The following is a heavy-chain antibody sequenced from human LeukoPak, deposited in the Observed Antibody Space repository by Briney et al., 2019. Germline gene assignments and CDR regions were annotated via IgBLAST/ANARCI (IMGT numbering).Heavy chain of an antibody. V-gene: IGHV1-18*04. CDR3: ARDSISEWSTINWFDP. J-gene: IGHJ5*02. D-gene: IGHD3-3*01. Sequence: ASVKVSCKASGYTFTDYYMFWVRQAPGQGLEWMGWISAYNGNTNYAQKLQGRVTMTTDTSTSTAYMELRSLRSDDTAVYYCARDSISEWSTINWFDPWGQGTLVTVSS. CDR1: GYTFTDYY. CDR2: ISAYNGNT.